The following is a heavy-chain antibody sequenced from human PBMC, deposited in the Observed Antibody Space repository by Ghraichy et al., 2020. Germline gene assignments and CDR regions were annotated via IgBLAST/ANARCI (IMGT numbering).Heavy chain of an antibody. V-gene: IGHV4-34*01. D-gene: IGHD6-13*01. J-gene: IGHJ4*02. Sequence: SETLSLTCAVYGGSFSGYYWSWIRQPPGKGLEWIGEINHSGSTNYNPSLKSRVTISVDTSKNQFSLKLSSVTAADTAVYYCARGLRRVAAAGFCFDYWGQGTLVTVSS. CDR2: INHSGST. CDR1: GGSFSGYY. CDR3: ARGLRRVAAAGFCFDY.